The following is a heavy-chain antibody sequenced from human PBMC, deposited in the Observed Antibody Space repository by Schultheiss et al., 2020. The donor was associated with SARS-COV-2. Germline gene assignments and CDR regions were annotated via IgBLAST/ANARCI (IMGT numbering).Heavy chain of an antibody. CDR3: ARSGSGGWLNPLHS. V-gene: IGHV3-11*03. CDR2: ISGDKTFT. J-gene: IGHJ4*02. D-gene: IGHD6-19*01. Sequence: GGSLRLSCAASGFTFSSYAMSWVRQAPGKGLEWISFISGDKTFTNYADPVAGRFTISRDNAEKSLYLQMNRLTVDDTAVYYCARSGSGGWLNPLHSWGQGVLVTVSS. CDR1: GFTFSSYA.